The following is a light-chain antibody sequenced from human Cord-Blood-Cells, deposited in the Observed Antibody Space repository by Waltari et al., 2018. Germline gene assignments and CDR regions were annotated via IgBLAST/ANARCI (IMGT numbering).Light chain of an antibody. Sequence: DIQMTQSPSSLSASVGDRVTITCRASQSSSSYLNWYQQKPGKAPKPLIYAASSLQSGVPSRFSGSGSGTDFTLTISSLQPEDFATYYCQQSYSTPFTFGPGTKVDIK. J-gene: IGKJ3*01. CDR1: QSSSSY. V-gene: IGKV1-39*01. CDR2: AAS. CDR3: QQSYSTPFT.